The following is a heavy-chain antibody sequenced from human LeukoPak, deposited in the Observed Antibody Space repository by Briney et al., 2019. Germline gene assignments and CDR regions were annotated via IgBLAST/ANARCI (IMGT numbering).Heavy chain of an antibody. CDR2: INHSGST. D-gene: IGHD2-15*01. CDR3: ARVAVARSGYFDY. V-gene: IGHV4-34*01. J-gene: IGHJ4*02. Sequence: SETLSLTCAVYGGSFSGYYWSWIRQPPGKGLEWIGEINHSGSTNYNPSLKSRVTISVDTSKNQFSLKLSSVTAADTAVYYCARVAVARSGYFDYLGQGTLVTVSS. CDR1: GGSFSGYY.